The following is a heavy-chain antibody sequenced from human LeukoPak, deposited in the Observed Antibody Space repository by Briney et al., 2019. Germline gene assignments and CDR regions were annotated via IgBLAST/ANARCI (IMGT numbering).Heavy chain of an antibody. CDR2: IYPNSGGT. CDR3: ERGSPTLVRGVRRWEDYYYYMDV. V-gene: IGHV1-2*02. Sequence: AAVKVSCKASGYTFTGYYMHWVRQAPGPGLEWMGWIYPNSGGTNHAQQHHGKVTMTRDTSISTAYMELSRLRSDDPAVYDCERGSPTLVRGVRRWEDYYYYMDVLGKGTTVTVSS. D-gene: IGHD3-10*01. CDR1: GYTFTGYY. J-gene: IGHJ6*03.